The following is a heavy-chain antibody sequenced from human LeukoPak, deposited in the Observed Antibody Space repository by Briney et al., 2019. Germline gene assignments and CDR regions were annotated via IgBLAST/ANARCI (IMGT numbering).Heavy chain of an antibody. Sequence: TGGSLRLSCAASGFTFSSYGMHWVRQAPGKGLEGVAVMSYDGSNKNYADSVKGRFTVSRDNSKNTLHLQMNSLRAEDTAVYHCAKAYYDILTGWGGNALGIWGQGTMVTVSS. CDR3: AKAYYDILTGWGGNALGI. CDR1: GFTFSSYG. V-gene: IGHV3-30*18. CDR2: MSYDGSNK. D-gene: IGHD3-9*01. J-gene: IGHJ3*02.